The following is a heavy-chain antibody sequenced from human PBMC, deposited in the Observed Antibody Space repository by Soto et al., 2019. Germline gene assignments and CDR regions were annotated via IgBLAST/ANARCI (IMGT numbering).Heavy chain of an antibody. J-gene: IGHJ4*02. CDR3: ARDWGTGFYQLDS. Sequence: SETLSLTCTVSGGSVTNNYWSWIRQPPGKTLEWIGHIYPTGSTHYNPSLKSRVTISLGTSKNQFSLTLTSVTAADTAVYYCARDWGTGFYQLDSWGQGTLVTVS. CDR1: GGSVTNNY. V-gene: IGHV4-4*08. CDR2: IYPTGST. D-gene: IGHD2-2*01.